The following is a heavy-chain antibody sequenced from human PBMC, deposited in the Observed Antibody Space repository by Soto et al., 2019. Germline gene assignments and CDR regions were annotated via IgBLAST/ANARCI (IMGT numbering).Heavy chain of an antibody. V-gene: IGHV3-30-3*01. Sequence: QVQLVESGGGVVQPGRSLRLSCAASGFTFSSYAMHWVRQAPGKGLEWVAVISYDGSNKYYADSVKGRFTISRDNSKNTLYLQMNSLRAEDTAVYYSARDTDGSGSSYNAFDYWGQGTLVTVSS. CDR2: ISYDGSNK. D-gene: IGHD3-10*01. CDR3: ARDTDGSGSSYNAFDY. CDR1: GFTFSSYA. J-gene: IGHJ4*02.